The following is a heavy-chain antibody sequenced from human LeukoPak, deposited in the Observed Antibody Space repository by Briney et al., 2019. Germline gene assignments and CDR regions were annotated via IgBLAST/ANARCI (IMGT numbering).Heavy chain of an antibody. CDR2: IKHDGSKK. D-gene: IGHD2-2*02. J-gene: IGHJ6*03. CDR3: ARGRGDCSSTSCYTSYYYYYYMDV. Sequence: GVSVRLSCAASGFILSIYWMSWVRQAPAKGLEGVDNIKHDGSKKYYADSVKGRFTISRDKAKNSLYLQMNSLRAEDTAVYYCARGRGDCSSTSCYTSYYYYYYMDVWGKGTTVTVSS. CDR1: GFILSIYW. V-gene: IGHV3-7*01.